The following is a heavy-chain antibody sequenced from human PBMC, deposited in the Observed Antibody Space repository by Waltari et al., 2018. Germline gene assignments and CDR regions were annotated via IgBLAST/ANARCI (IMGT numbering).Heavy chain of an antibody. V-gene: IGHV1-8*01. Sequence: QVQLVQSGAEVKKPGSSVKVSCKASGYTFTSYDINWVRQATGQGLEWMGWSKPNSGNTGYAKKSKSRVNMTRTTSISTGYMEPSSMTSEDTAVYYCARGYNSNDYWGQGTLVTVSS. J-gene: IGHJ4*02. D-gene: IGHD3-22*01. CDR3: ARGYNSNDY. CDR1: GYTFTSYD. CDR2: SKPNSGNT.